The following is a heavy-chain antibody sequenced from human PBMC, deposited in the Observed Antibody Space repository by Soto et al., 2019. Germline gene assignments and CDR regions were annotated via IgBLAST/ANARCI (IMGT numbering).Heavy chain of an antibody. D-gene: IGHD1-26*01. CDR1: GGPIFSHY. CDR2: IYYSGTT. J-gene: IGHJ3*02. Sequence: QVQLQESGPRLVKPSETLSLTCNVSGGPIFSHYWGWVRQPPGNGLEWIGYIYYSGTTKYSPSLRSRVPISVGMSKDQFSLKLNSVTAADTAVYYCARGHGYGGSAVDILGQGSMVTVSS. CDR3: ARGHGYGGSAVDI. V-gene: IGHV4-59*11.